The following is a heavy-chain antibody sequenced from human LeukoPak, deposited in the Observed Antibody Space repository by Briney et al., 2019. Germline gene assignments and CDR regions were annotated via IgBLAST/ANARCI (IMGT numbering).Heavy chain of an antibody. Sequence: RASVKVSCKASGFTFTSSAVQWVRQARGKRLEWIGWIVVGSGNTNYAQKFQERVTITRDMSTSTAYMELSSLRSEDTAVYYCAAQTTVVTPYFDYWGQGTLVTVSS. V-gene: IGHV1-58*01. D-gene: IGHD4-23*01. J-gene: IGHJ4*02. CDR2: IVVGSGNT. CDR3: AAQTTVVTPYFDY. CDR1: GFTFTSSA.